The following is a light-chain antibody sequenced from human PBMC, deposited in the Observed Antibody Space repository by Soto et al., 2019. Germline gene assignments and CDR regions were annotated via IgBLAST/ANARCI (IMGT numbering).Light chain of an antibody. Sequence: DIQMTQSPSSLSASVGDRVTITCGASQGISNFLAWYQQKPGKVPKLLIYGASTLQSRVPSRFSGSGSGTDFALTISSLQPEDVATYYCQKYNSAPRTFGQGTKVEIK. V-gene: IGKV1-27*01. CDR3: QKYNSAPRT. CDR1: QGISNF. J-gene: IGKJ1*01. CDR2: GAS.